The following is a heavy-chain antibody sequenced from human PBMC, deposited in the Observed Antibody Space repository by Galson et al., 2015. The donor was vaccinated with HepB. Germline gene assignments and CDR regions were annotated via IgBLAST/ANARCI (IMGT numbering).Heavy chain of an antibody. CDR3: ARGKGAVAGDY. CDR2: INTDGSST. Sequence: SLRLSCAASGFTFSSYWMHWVRQAPGKGLVWVSGINTDGSSTTYADSVKGRFTISRDNAKNTLYVQMNSLRAENTAVYYCARGKGAVAGDYWGQGTLVTVSS. J-gene: IGHJ4*02. CDR1: GFTFSSYW. D-gene: IGHD6-19*01. V-gene: IGHV3-74*01.